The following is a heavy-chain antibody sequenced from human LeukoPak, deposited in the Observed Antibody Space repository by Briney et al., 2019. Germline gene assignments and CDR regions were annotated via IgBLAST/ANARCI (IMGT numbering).Heavy chain of an antibody. D-gene: IGHD3-10*01. CDR1: GFTFSSYW. V-gene: IGHV3-74*01. CDR3: ARVLLWIGDLYGMDV. J-gene: IGHJ6*02. CDR2: INRDGSST. Sequence: GGSLRLSCAASGFTFSSYWMHWVRQAPGKGLVWVSRINRDGSSTSYADSVKGRFTISRDNAKNTLYLQMNSLRAEDTAVYYCARVLLWIGDLYGMDVWGQGTTFTVSS.